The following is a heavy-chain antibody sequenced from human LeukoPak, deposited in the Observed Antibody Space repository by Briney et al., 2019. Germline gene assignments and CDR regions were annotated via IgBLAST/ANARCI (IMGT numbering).Heavy chain of an antibody. CDR2: INSDGSST. J-gene: IGHJ3*02. CDR1: GFTFSSYW. Sequence: GGSLRLSCAASGFTFSSYWMHWVRQAPGKGLVWVSRINSDGSSTSYADSVKGQFTISRDNAKNTLYLQMNSLRAEDTAVYYCARDYHYGDYFGYAFDIWGQGTMVTVSS. CDR3: ARDYHYGDYFGYAFDI. V-gene: IGHV3-74*01. D-gene: IGHD4-17*01.